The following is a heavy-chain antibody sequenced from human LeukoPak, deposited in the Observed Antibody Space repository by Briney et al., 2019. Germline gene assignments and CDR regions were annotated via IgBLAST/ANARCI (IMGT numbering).Heavy chain of an antibody. CDR3: AGHPYSSLPNTLDY. CDR1: GFTFSSYS. CDR2: ISSSSSYI. V-gene: IGHV3-21*01. D-gene: IGHD6-6*01. J-gene: IGHJ4*02. Sequence: KTGGSLRLSCAASGFTFSSYSMNWVRQAPGKGLEWVSSISSSSSYIYYADSVKGRFTISRDNAKNSLYLQMNSLRAEDTAVYYCAGHPYSSLPNTLDYWGQGTLVTVSS.